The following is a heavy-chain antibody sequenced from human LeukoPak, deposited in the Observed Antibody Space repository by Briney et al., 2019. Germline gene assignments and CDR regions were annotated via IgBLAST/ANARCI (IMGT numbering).Heavy chain of an antibody. CDR1: GYTFTGCF. D-gene: IGHD5-24*01. CDR2: INPNSGGT. CDR3: APTDVYYFDY. V-gene: IGHV1-2*02. Sequence: ASVKVSCKASGYTFTGCFMHWVRQAPGQGLEWMGWINPNSGGTNYAQKFQGRVTMTRDTSISTAYMELSRLRSDDTAVYYCAPTDVYYFDYWGQGTLVTVSS. J-gene: IGHJ4*02.